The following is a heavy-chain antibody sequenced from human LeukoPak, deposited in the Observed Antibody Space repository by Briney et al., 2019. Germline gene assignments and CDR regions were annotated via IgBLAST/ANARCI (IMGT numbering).Heavy chain of an antibody. J-gene: IGHJ4*02. Sequence: GGSLRLSCAASGFTFSSYWMSWVRQAPGKGLEWVANIKQDGSEKYYVDSVKGRFTISRDNAKNSLYLQMNSLRAEDTAVYYCARAPLSTVTTFGNFDYWGQGTPVTVSS. D-gene: IGHD4-17*01. CDR1: GFTFSSYW. CDR3: ARAPLSTVTTFGNFDY. V-gene: IGHV3-7*04. CDR2: IKQDGSEK.